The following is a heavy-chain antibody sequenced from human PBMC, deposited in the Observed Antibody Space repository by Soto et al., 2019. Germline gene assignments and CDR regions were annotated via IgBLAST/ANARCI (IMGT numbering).Heavy chain of an antibody. V-gene: IGHV3-30*18. CDR3: ANLPEMGYYGMDV. CDR1: GFTFSSYG. Sequence: QVQLVESGGGVVQPGRSLRLSCAASGFTFSSYGMHWVRQAPGKGLEWVAVISYDGSNKYYADSVKGRFTISRDNYKNALYLQMNSLRAEDTAVYYCANLPEMGYYGMDVWGQGTTVTVSS. D-gene: IGHD3-16*01. CDR2: ISYDGSNK. J-gene: IGHJ6*02.